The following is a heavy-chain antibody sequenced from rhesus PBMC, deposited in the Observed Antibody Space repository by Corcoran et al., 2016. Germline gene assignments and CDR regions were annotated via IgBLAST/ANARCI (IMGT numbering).Heavy chain of an antibody. Sequence: QLQLQESGPGLVKPSETLSLPCAVSGASIRSSYWIWLRPSPGQGLEWIGRISGRGGSTAYNPSLKSRVTISIGTSENQFSLNLNSVTAADTAVYYCARDRAVTRPFDNWGQGVLVTVSS. CDR2: ISGRGGST. CDR1: GASIRSSY. CDR3: ARDRAVTRPFDN. D-gene: IGHD6-25*01. J-gene: IGHJ4*01. V-gene: IGHV4-173*01.